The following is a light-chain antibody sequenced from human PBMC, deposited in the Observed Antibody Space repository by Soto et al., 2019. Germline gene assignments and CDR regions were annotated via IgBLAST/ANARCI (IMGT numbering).Light chain of an antibody. Sequence: DIQMTQSPSALSASVGDTVTITCRASQSVSGGLAWYQQKAGKAPKLLIYDVSALKRGVPPRFSGSGSGTEFTLTISGLHPDDFATYYCQQYESYSATFGPGTRVDLK. CDR2: DVS. V-gene: IGKV1-5*01. CDR1: QSVSGG. CDR3: QQYESYSAT. J-gene: IGKJ1*01.